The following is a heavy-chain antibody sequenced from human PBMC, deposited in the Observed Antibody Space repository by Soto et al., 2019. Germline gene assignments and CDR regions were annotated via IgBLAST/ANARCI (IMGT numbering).Heavy chain of an antibody. Sequence: QVQLVQSGAEVKKPGSSVKVSCKASGGTFSSYAISWVRQAPGQGLEWMGGIIPIFGTANYAQKFQGRVTINADESTSTGYMELSSLRSEETAVYYCARGVVGATGFDYWGQGTLVTVSS. J-gene: IGHJ4*02. D-gene: IGHD1-26*01. CDR1: GGTFSSYA. CDR2: IIPIFGTA. CDR3: ARGVVGATGFDY. V-gene: IGHV1-69*01.